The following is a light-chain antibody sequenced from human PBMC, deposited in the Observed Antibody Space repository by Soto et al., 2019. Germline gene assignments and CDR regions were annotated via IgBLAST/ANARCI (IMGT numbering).Light chain of an antibody. Sequence: QSVLTQPPSVSAAPGQKVTISCSGSSSNIGNNYVSWYQQLPGTAPKLLIYDNNKRPSGIPDRFSGSKSGTSATLGITGLQTGDEAVYCCGTRDSSLSAYVFGTGTKVTDL. V-gene: IGLV1-51*01. CDR2: DNN. J-gene: IGLJ1*01. CDR3: GTRDSSLSAYV. CDR1: SSNIGNNY.